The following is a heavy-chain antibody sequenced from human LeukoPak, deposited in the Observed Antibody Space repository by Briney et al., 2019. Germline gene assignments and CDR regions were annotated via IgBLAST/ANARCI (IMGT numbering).Heavy chain of an antibody. J-gene: IGHJ4*02. D-gene: IGHD6-19*01. V-gene: IGHV3-23*01. CDR2: ISGSGGST. CDR1: GLTFSSYA. CDR3: AKDGLSSSGWTYYFDY. Sequence: GGSLRLSCAASGLTFSSYAMSWVRQAPGKGLEWVSAISGSGGSTYYADSVKGRFTISRDNSKNTLYLQMNSLRAEDTAVYYCAKDGLSSSGWTYYFDYWGQGTLVTVSS.